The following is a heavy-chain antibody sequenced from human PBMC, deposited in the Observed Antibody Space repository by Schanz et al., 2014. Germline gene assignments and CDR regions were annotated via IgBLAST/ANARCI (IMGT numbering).Heavy chain of an antibody. CDR3: AKSYDTSGYSGFDY. D-gene: IGHD3-22*01. Sequence: VQLVESGGGVVQPGRSLRLSCAASGFTFSSSWMHWVRQAPGKGLEWVSAISGSGDNTFYADSVKGRFTISRDNSKNTLYLQMNSLRTEDTAVYFCAKSYDTSGYSGFDYWGQGTLVTVSS. J-gene: IGHJ4*02. CDR1: GFTFSSSW. V-gene: IGHV3-23*04. CDR2: ISGSGDNT.